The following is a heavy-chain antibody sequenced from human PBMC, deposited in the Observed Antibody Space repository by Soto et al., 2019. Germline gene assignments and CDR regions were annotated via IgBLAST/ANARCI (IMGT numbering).Heavy chain of an antibody. Sequence: EVQLLESGGSLVQPGGSLRLSCAASGFTFSGSAMHWVRQASGKGLEWVGRIRSKANSYATAYAASVKGRFTISRDDSKNTAYLQMNSLKTEDTAVYYCTRHWRWLKPRDYWGQGTLVTVSS. CDR3: TRHWRWLKPRDY. V-gene: IGHV3-73*01. CDR1: GFTFSGSA. CDR2: IRSKANSYAT. D-gene: IGHD3-3*01. J-gene: IGHJ4*02.